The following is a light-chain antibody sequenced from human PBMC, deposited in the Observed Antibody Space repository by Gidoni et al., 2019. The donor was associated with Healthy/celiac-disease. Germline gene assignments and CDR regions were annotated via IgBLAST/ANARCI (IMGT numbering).Light chain of an antibody. CDR3: MQGRQTPLT. CDR1: QSLLHSNGYNY. Sequence: DIVMTQSPLSLPVTPGEPASISCRSSQSLLHSNGYNYLDWYLQKPGQSPQLLIYLGSNRASGVPDRFSGSGSGTDFTLKISKVGAEDVGVYYCMQGRQTPLTFGGGTKVEIK. CDR2: LGS. V-gene: IGKV2-28*01. J-gene: IGKJ4*01.